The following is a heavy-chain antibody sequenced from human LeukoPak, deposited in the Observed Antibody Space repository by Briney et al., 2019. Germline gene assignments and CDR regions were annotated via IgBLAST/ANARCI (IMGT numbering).Heavy chain of an antibody. CDR1: GFTFSSYS. Sequence: GGSLRLSCAASGFTFSSYSMNWVRQAPGKGLEWVSRSKYDGSTAMYAESVKGRFTISRDNARGTLYLQMNSLRVDDTAVYYCAKSDWFDPCGRGILVTVSS. CDR2: SKYDGSTA. V-gene: IGHV3-74*03. J-gene: IGHJ5*02. CDR3: AKSDWFDP.